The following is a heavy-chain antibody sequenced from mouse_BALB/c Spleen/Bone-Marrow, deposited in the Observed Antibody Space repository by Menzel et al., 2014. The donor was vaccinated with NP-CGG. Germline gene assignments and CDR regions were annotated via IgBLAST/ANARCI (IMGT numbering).Heavy chain of an antibody. V-gene: IGHV4-1*02. CDR1: GFDFSRYW. CDR2: INPDSSTI. D-gene: IGHD1-2*01. CDR3: ARQGYYGYSDY. Sequence: EVKLVESGGGLVQPGGSLKLSCAAPGFDFSRYWMSWVRQAPGKGLEWIGDINPDSSTINYTPSLKDKFIISRDNAKNPRYLQMRKVRSEDTALYYCARQGYYGYSDYWGQCTTLTVSS. J-gene: IGHJ2*01.